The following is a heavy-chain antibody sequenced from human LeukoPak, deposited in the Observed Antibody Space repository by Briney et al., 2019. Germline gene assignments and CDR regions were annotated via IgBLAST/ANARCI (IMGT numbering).Heavy chain of an antibody. CDR2: ISAYNGNT. V-gene: IGHV1-18*01. D-gene: IGHD3-10*01. J-gene: IGHJ4*02. CDR1: GYTFATYG. CDR3: AREDVVRGVIDY. Sequence: ASVKVSCTASGYTFATYGISWVRQAPGQGLEWMGWISAYNGNTNYAQKLQGRVTMTTDTSTSTAYMELRSLRSDDTAVYYCAREDVVRGVIDYWGQGALVTVSS.